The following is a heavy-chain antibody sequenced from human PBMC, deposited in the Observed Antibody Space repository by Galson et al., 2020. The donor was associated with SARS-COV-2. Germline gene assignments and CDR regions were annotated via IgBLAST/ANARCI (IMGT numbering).Heavy chain of an antibody. CDR1: GFTFSSYG. Sequence: GGSLRLSCAASGFTFSSYGMHWVRQAPGKGLEWVAVIWYDGSNKYYADPVKGRFTISRDNSKNTLYLQMNSLRAEDTAVYYCAKDTRGVGRAWHYFDYWGQGTLVTVSS. CDR3: AKDTRGVGRAWHYFDY. J-gene: IGHJ4*02. D-gene: IGHD3-10*01. CDR2: IWYDGSNK. V-gene: IGHV3-33*06.